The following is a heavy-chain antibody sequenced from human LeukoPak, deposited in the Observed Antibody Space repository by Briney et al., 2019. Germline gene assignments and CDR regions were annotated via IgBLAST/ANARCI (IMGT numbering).Heavy chain of an antibody. D-gene: IGHD6-19*01. CDR3: ARGRMAVAGSYEY. V-gene: IGHV3-7*05. CDR1: GITFGSYW. Sequence: PGGSLRLSCAASGITFGSYWMTWVRQAPGKGLECVANIKPDGSEKYYVDSVEARFTVSRDNAKNSLFLEMNSLRPEDTAVYYCARGRMAVAGSYEYWGQGALVTVSS. CDR2: IKPDGSEK. J-gene: IGHJ4*02.